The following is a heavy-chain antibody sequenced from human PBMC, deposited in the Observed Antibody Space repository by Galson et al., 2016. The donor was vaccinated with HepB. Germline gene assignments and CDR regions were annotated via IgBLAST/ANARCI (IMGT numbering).Heavy chain of an antibody. D-gene: IGHD3-22*01. J-gene: IGHJ4*02. V-gene: IGHV3-23*01. CDR2: ISGRTGNT. Sequence: SLRLSCAASGFTFSSYAMTWVRQAPGKGLEWVSAISGRTGNTYYADLVKGRSTISRDKSKNTLYLQMNSLRVDATAVYYCAKDSTDYYDGSGYYSYFDYWGQGTLVTVSS. CDR1: GFTFSSYA. CDR3: AKDSTDYYDGSGYYSYFDY.